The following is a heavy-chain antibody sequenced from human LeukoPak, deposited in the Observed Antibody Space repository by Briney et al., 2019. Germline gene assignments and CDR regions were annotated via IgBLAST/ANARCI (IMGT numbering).Heavy chain of an antibody. V-gene: IGHV3-30*04. CDR3: ARGSSYGSAFDY. CDR1: GFNFSTYP. Sequence: GGSLRLSCAPSGFNFSTYPMHWVRQAPGKGLEWVALLSYDGSYQYYADSVKGRFTISRDISKNTLYLQMNSLRPEDTAVYYCARGSSYGSAFDYWGQGTLVTVSS. J-gene: IGHJ4*02. D-gene: IGHD5-18*01. CDR2: LSYDGSYQ.